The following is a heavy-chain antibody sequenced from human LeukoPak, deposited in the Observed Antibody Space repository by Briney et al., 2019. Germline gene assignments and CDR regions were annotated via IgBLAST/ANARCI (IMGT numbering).Heavy chain of an antibody. Sequence: SETLSLTCTVSGGSISSYYWSWIRQPAGKGLEWIGRVYTSGSTNYNPSLKSRVTMSVDTSKNQFSLKLSSVTAADTAVYYCARGDFSGSGTYYIRDSYGMDVWGQGTTVTVSS. CDR2: VYTSGST. D-gene: IGHD3-10*01. CDR1: GGSISSYY. V-gene: IGHV4-4*07. CDR3: ARGDFSGSGTYYIRDSYGMDV. J-gene: IGHJ6*02.